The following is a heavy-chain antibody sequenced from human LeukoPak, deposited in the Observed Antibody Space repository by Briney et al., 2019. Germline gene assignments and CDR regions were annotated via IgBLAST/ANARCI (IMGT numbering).Heavy chain of an antibody. CDR3: ARSLPYGTTWYGRSDF. V-gene: IGHV3-7*03. J-gene: IGHJ4*02. CDR1: GFPFNAYW. CDR2: IRQDGDTK. D-gene: IGHD6-13*01. Sequence: GGSLRLSCAASGFPFNAYWMTWVRQAPGKGLEWVANIRQDGDTKYYVDSVKGRFTISRDNAMNSLYLQMSSLRAEDTAIYYCARSLPYGTTWYGRSDFWGQGTLVTVSS.